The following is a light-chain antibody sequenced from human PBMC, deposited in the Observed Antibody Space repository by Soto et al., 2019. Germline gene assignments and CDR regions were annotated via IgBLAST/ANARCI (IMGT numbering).Light chain of an antibody. CDR3: XXYDSSLSGWV. J-gene: IGLJ3*02. CDR2: GNS. V-gene: IGLV1-40*01. CDR1: SSNIGAGYD. Sequence: QSVLTQPPSVSGAPGQRVTISCTGSSSNIGAGYDVHWYQQLPGTAPKLLIYGNSNRPSXXXXXXSGSKSGTSASLAITGXXXXXXXXXXXXXYDSSLSGWVFGGGTKLTVL.